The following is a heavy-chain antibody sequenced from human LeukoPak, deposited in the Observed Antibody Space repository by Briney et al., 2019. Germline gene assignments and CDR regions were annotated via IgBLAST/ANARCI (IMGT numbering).Heavy chain of an antibody. Sequence: SVKVSCKASGGTFSSYAISWVRQAPGQGLEWMGGIIPIFGTANYTQKFQGRVTITADESTSTAYMELSSLRSEDTAVYYCASAHLWGSGSYFNWFDPWGQGTLVTVSS. CDR3: ASAHLWGSGSYFNWFDP. D-gene: IGHD3-10*01. J-gene: IGHJ5*02. CDR1: GGTFSSYA. CDR2: IIPIFGTA. V-gene: IGHV1-69*13.